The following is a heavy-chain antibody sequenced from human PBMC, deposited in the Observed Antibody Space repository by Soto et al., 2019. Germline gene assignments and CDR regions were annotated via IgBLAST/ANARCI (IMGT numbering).Heavy chain of an antibody. J-gene: IGHJ4*02. Sequence: EVQLLESGGGLVQPGGSRRLSCTASGFTFSSYALSWVRQAPGKGLGGVSSISGSGGSTYYADSVKGRVTISRDNSKNTLYLQMSSLRAEDTAVYYCAKESLKTPVTGPVDCWGQGTVVTVSS. CDR1: GFTFSSYA. CDR3: AKESLKTPVTGPVDC. V-gene: IGHV3-23*01. CDR2: ISGSGGST. D-gene: IGHD6-19*01.